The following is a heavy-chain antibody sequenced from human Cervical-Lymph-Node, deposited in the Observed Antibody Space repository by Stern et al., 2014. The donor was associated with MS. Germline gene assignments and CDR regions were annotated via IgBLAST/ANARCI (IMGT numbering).Heavy chain of an antibody. V-gene: IGHV5-51*01. Sequence: EDQLVESGAEVKKPGESLKISCKGSGYSFTSYWIGWVRQMPGKGLEWMGVIYPGDSDTRYSPSFQGQVNISADKSISTAYLQWSSLKASDTAMYYCARSGYCSGGSCYSPYYYGMDVWGQGTTVTVSS. J-gene: IGHJ6*02. CDR3: ARSGYCSGGSCYSPYYYGMDV. CDR1: GYSFTSYW. CDR2: IYPGDSDT. D-gene: IGHD2-15*01.